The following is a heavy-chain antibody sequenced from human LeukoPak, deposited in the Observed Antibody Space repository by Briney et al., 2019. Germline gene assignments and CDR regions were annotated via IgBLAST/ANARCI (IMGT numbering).Heavy chain of an antibody. Sequence: GRSLRLSCAASGFTFDDYAMHWVRQAPGKGLEWVSGISWNSGSIGYADSVKGRFTISRDNAKNALYLQMNSLRAEDTALYYCAKDNSGWNEGWFDLWGQGTLVTVSS. CDR3: AKDNSGWNEGWFDL. CDR2: ISWNSGSI. D-gene: IGHD6-19*01. J-gene: IGHJ5*02. V-gene: IGHV3-9*01. CDR1: GFTFDDYA.